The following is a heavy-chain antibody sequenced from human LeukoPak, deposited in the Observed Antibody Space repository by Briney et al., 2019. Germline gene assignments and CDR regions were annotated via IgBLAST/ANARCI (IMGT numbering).Heavy chain of an antibody. D-gene: IGHD2-15*01. V-gene: IGHV3-23*01. J-gene: IGHJ4*02. CDR1: RFTFTTYA. CDR2: ISGLGDNT. CDR3: ARSLRSPRYCIDDTCYFDY. Sequence: GGSLRLSCAASRFTFTTYAMSWVRQAPGKGLEWVSGISGLGDNTYYVDSVKGRFTISRDNAKNTQYLQINSLRVEDTAVYYCARSLRSPRYCIDDTCYFDYWGQGTLVTVSS.